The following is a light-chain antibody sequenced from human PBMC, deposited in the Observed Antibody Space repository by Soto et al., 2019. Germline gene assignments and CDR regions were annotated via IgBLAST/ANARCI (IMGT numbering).Light chain of an antibody. V-gene: IGKV1-5*02. CDR2: DAS. CDR1: HNIERW. J-gene: IGKJ1*01. CDR3: QQFAISTT. Sequence: DIQMTQSPSSLSASVGAGVTIICRASHNIERWMAWYQQKPGKAPSILIFDASTLHSGVPSRFSGSGSGTDFTLTISSLQPDDFATYYCQQFAISTTFGQGTKVDI.